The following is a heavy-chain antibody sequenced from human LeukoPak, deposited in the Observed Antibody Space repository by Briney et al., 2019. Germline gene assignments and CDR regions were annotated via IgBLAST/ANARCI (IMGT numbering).Heavy chain of an antibody. D-gene: IGHD3-22*01. J-gene: IGHJ6*03. CDR3: TRGSIAYYYMDV. V-gene: IGHV4-59*01. CDR2: IYYSGST. CDR1: GGSISSYY. Sequence: PSETLSLTGTGSGGSISSYYWSWIRQPPGKGLEWIGNIYYSGSTNYNPSLKSRVTISVDTSKNQFSLKLSSVTAADTAVYYCTRGSIAYYYMDVWGKGTTVTISS.